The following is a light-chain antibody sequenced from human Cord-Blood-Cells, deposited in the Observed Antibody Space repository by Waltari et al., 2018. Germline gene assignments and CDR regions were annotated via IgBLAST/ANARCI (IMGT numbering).Light chain of an antibody. J-gene: IGLJ3*02. CDR1: SSDVCRYNL. Sequence: QSALPQPASVSGSPGQSITLPCTGTSSDVCRYNLVSLYQQHPGKAPKLMIYEGSKRPAGVSNRFSGSKYGNTASLTISGLQAEDEADYYCCSYAGSSTWVFGGGTKLTVL. V-gene: IGLV2-23*01. CDR2: EGS. CDR3: CSYAGSSTWV.